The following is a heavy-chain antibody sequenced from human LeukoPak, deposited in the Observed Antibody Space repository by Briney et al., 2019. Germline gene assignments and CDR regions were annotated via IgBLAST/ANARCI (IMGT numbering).Heavy chain of an antibody. CDR3: ARGKGYYFY. Sequence: GGSLRLSCAASGFTFDDYGMSWVRQAPGKGLEWVSSISSSSSYIYYADSVKGRFTISRDNAKNSLYLQMNSLRAEDTAVYYCARGKGYYFYWGQGTLVTVSS. D-gene: IGHD3/OR15-3a*01. CDR1: GFTFDDYG. V-gene: IGHV3-21*01. CDR2: ISSSSSYI. J-gene: IGHJ4*02.